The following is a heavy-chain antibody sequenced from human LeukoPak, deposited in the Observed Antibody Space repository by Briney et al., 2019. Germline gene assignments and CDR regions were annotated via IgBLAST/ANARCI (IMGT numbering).Heavy chain of an antibody. Sequence: GGSLRLSCAASGFTFSDYYMSWIRQAPGKGLEWVSYISSSGSTIYYADSVKGRFTISRDNSKNTLYLQMNSLRAEDTAVYYCAKGSIAVAGINFDYWGQGTLVTVSS. J-gene: IGHJ4*02. CDR2: ISSSGSTI. CDR3: AKGSIAVAGINFDY. D-gene: IGHD6-19*01. CDR1: GFTFSDYY. V-gene: IGHV3-11*01.